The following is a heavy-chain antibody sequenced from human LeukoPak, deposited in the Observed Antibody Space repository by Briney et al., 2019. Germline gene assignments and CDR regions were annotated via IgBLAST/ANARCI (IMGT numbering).Heavy chain of an antibody. CDR1: GFTVSSNP. Sequence: GGSLRLSCTVSGFTVSSNPWSWVRQAPGKGLKWVSFIYSGGDTHYSDSVKGRFTISRDSSKNTLYLQMNSLRAEDTAIYYCSRRAGEYSHPYDYWGQGTLVTVSS. CDR2: IYSGGDT. V-gene: IGHV3-53*01. D-gene: IGHD2-15*01. J-gene: IGHJ4*02. CDR3: SRRAGEYSHPYDY.